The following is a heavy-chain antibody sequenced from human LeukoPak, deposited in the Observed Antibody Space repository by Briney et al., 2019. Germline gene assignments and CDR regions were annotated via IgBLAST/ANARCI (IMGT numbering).Heavy chain of an antibody. Sequence: PGGSLRLSCAASGFTVSSNYMTWVRQAPGKGLEWVSIIYSGGNTYYADSVKGRFTISRDNSKNTLYLQMNSLRAEDTAVYYCARVIYGGYFDLWGRGTLVTVSS. CDR1: GFTVSSNY. V-gene: IGHV3-53*01. CDR2: IYSGGNT. CDR3: ARVIYGGYFDL. D-gene: IGHD4-17*01. J-gene: IGHJ2*01.